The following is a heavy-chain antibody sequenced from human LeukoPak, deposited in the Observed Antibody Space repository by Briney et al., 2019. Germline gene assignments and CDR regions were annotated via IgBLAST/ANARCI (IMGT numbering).Heavy chain of an antibody. Sequence: PSEALSLTCVVSGGSVSGYYWGWIRQPPGRGLEWIGYVYYSGSTNYNPSFKSRITISVDTSRNQFSLQLSSVTAADTAVYYCARIHRYCSGGACYVLDNWGQGTLVAVSS. CDR3: ARIHRYCSGGACYVLDN. CDR2: VYYSGST. D-gene: IGHD2-15*01. V-gene: IGHV4-59*02. J-gene: IGHJ4*02. CDR1: GGSVSGYY.